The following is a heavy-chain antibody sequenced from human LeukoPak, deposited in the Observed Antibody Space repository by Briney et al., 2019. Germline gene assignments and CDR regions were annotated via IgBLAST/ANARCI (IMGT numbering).Heavy chain of an antibody. Sequence: GGSLRLSCTASGFSFGDYGLNWVRQAPGKGLEWVSFIRRETNGGTTEYAASVKGRFSMSRDDPKSIAYLQMNSLKAEDTAVYFCARDGREYSDYGMGVWGQGTTVIVSS. CDR2: IRRETNGGTT. CDR1: GFSFGDYG. CDR3: ARDGREYSDYGMGV. J-gene: IGHJ6*02. D-gene: IGHD2/OR15-2a*01. V-gene: IGHV3-49*04.